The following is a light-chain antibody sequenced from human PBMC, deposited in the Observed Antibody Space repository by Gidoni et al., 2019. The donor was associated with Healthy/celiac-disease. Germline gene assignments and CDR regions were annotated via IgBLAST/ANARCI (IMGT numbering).Light chain of an antibody. Sequence: QSVLTQPPSPSGTPGQRFTISCSGSSSNIGSNYVYWYQQLPGTAPKLLIYRNNQRPSGVPDRFSGSKSGTSASLAISGLRSEDEADYYCAAWDDSLSGWVFGGGTKLTVL. CDR2: RNN. J-gene: IGLJ3*02. CDR1: SSNIGSNY. V-gene: IGLV1-47*01. CDR3: AAWDDSLSGWV.